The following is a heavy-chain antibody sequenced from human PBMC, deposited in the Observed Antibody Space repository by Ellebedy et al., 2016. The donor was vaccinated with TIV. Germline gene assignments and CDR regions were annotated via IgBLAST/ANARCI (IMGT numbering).Heavy chain of an antibody. J-gene: IGHJ5*01. D-gene: IGHD6-19*01. V-gene: IGHV3-7*01. CDR3: ATIKGPIGSGWFDS. CDR2: ISPDGSEK. Sequence: PGGSLRLSCAASGFTFSTYWMSWVRQAPGKGLEWVANISPDGSEKNYVDSVKGRFTIYRDNARNSLFLQMNSLRAEDTAVYYWATIKGPIGSGWFDSWGQGTLVIVSS. CDR1: GFTFSTYW.